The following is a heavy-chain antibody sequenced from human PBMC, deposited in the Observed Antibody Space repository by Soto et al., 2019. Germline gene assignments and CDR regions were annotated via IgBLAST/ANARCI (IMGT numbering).Heavy chain of an antibody. CDR1: GDTFTSYG. CDR2: ISAYNGNT. V-gene: IGHV1-18*01. J-gene: IGHJ6*02. CDR3: ARRTGHYDFWSGYYTLDYYYYGMDV. D-gene: IGHD3-3*01. Sequence: ASVKVTCKASGDTFTSYGISWVRQAPGQGLEWMGWISAYNGNTNYAQKLQGRVTMTTDTSTSTAYMELRSLRSDDTAVYYCARRTGHYDFWSGYYTLDYYYYGMDVWGQGTTVTVSS.